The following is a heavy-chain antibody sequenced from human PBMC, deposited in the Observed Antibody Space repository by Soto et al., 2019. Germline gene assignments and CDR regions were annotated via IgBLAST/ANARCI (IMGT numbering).Heavy chain of an antibody. Sequence: GGSLRLSCAASGFTFSSYGMHWVRQAPGKGLEWVAVISFDGRNKYSADSVEGRFTISRDNFENTLYLQINSLRAEDTAVYYCAKDLWSTVPLAYSVDVWGQGTTVTV. V-gene: IGHV3-30*18. CDR3: AKDLWSTVPLAYSVDV. J-gene: IGHJ6*02. CDR1: GFTFSSYG. D-gene: IGHD4-4*01. CDR2: ISFDGRNK.